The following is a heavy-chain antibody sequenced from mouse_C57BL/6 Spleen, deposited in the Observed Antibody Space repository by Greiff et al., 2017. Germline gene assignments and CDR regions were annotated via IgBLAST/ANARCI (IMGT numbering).Heavy chain of an antibody. CDR1: GYAFTNYL. D-gene: IGHD6-1*01. CDR2: INPGSGGT. V-gene: IGHV1-54*01. CDR3: ARTSLLYYFDY. Sequence: VQLQQSGAELVRPGTSVKVSCKASGYAFTNYLIEWVKQRPGQGLEWIGVINPGSGGTNYNEKFKGKATLTADKSSSTAYMQLSSLTSEDSAVYFCARTSLLYYFDYWGQGTTLTVSS. J-gene: IGHJ2*01.